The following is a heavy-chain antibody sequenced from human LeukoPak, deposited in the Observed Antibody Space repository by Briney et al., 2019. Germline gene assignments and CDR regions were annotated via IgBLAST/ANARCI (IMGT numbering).Heavy chain of an antibody. D-gene: IGHD2-21*01. Sequence: PSETLSLTCTVSGDSISSYYWSWIRQPPGKGLEWIGYIYYSGYTNYNPSLKSRITISVDTSKNQFSLKLSSVTAADTAVYYCARGTSPVVIAIPQYDYWGQGTLVTVSS. CDR1: GDSISSYY. CDR2: IYYSGYT. J-gene: IGHJ4*02. V-gene: IGHV4-59*01. CDR3: ARGTSPVVIAIPQYDY.